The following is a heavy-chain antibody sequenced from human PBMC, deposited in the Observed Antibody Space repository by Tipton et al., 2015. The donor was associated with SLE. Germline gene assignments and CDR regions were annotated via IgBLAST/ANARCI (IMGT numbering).Heavy chain of an antibody. CDR3: ARAEGSWDAFDI. D-gene: IGHD2-15*01. V-gene: IGHV4-39*07. CDR1: GGSISAGTHY. Sequence: TLSLTCTVSGGSISAGTHYWGWIRQAPGKGLEWIGTIFYRGNTYYKPSLKSRVTISQDTSKNQFSLRLSSVTAADTAVYYCARAEGSWDAFDIWGQGTMVTLSS. J-gene: IGHJ3*02. CDR2: IFYRGNT.